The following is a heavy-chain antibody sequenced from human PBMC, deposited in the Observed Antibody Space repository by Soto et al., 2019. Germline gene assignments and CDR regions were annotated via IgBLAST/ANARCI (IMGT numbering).Heavy chain of an antibody. D-gene: IGHD3-3*01. CDR3: ARGKYDFWSGHYYYTDV. J-gene: IGHJ6*03. CDR2: STSGGGTR. V-gene: IGHV3-48*01. Sequence: GGSLRLSCTASGFTFNSYSMNWIRQSPGKGLEWISYSTSGGGTRYYADSVKGRFAISRDNAKNSLYLQMNSLRAEDTAVYYSARGKYDFWSGHYYYTDVLGKGTTVTVSS. CDR1: GFTFNSYS.